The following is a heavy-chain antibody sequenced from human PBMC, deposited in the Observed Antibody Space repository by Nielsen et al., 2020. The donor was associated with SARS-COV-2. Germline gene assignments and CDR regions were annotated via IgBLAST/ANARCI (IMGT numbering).Heavy chain of an antibody. CDR1: GFTFDDYG. V-gene: IGHV3-20*04. D-gene: IGHD4-17*01. CDR2: INWNGGST. Sequence: GESLKISCAASGFTFDDYGMSWVRQAPGKGLEWVSGINWNGGSTGYADSVKGRFTISRDNAKNSLYLQMNSLRAEDTAVYYCAREQYYGDYAPHYYYYGMDVWGQGTTVTVSS. CDR3: AREQYYGDYAPHYYYYGMDV. J-gene: IGHJ6*02.